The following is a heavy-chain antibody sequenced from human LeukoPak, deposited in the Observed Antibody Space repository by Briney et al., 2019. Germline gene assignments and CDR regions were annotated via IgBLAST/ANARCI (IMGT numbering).Heavy chain of an antibody. V-gene: IGHV5-10-1*01. CDR3: ARLFWELSPLDY. Sequence: PGASLLISCDVSGSIFTNYWITWGRQVPGKRVEWMGKSDPSDSNTNYSPSFQGHVTISADKSITTAYLQWSSLKASDTAMYYCARLFWELSPLDYWGQGTLVTVSS. CDR2: SDPSDSNT. D-gene: IGHD3-10*01. CDR1: GSIFTNYW. J-gene: IGHJ4*02.